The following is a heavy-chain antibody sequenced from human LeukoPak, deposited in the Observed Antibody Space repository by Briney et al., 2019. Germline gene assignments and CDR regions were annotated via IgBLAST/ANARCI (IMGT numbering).Heavy chain of an antibody. CDR3: ARVGGRYSPLGY. J-gene: IGHJ4*02. CDR2: IKQDGSEK. CDR1: GFTFNNYG. D-gene: IGHD3-16*02. Sequence: PGGSLRLSCAASGFTFNNYGLIWVRQAPGKGLEWVANIKQDGSEKYYVDSVKGRFTISRDNDKNSLFLQMTSLRAEDTAVYYCARVGGRYSPLGYWGQGTLVTVSS. V-gene: IGHV3-7*01.